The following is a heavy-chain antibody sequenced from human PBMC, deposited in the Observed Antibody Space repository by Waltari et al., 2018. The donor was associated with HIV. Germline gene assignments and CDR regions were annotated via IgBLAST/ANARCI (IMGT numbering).Heavy chain of an antibody. CDR3: ARYGSGTSFEY. Sequence: QVQLQESGPGLVKPSETLSLTCAVSGYSISSGFYWACFRQPPGEGLVWIGNVYPSGATTYNPSLESRVSISLDTSANKFSLKLTSVTAADTAVYYCARYGSGTSFEYWGQGARVTVSS. CDR2: VYPSGAT. D-gene: IGHD3-10*01. J-gene: IGHJ4*02. CDR1: GYSISSGFY. V-gene: IGHV4-38-2*01.